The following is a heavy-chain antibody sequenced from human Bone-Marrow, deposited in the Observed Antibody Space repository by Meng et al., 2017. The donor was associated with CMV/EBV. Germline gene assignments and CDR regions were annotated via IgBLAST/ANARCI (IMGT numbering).Heavy chain of an antibody. V-gene: IGHV4-59*01. D-gene: IGHD2-2*03. CDR1: GGSISSYY. J-gene: IGHJ4*02. CDR2: IYYSGST. CDR3: ARVGYCSSTSCYKDIVATIKYYFDY. Sequence: SETLSLTCTVSGGSISSYYWSWIRQPPGKGLEWIGYIYYSGSTNYNPSLKSRVTISVDTSKNQFSLKLSSVTAADTAVYYCARVGYCSSTSCYKDIVATIKYYFDYWGQGTLVTVSS.